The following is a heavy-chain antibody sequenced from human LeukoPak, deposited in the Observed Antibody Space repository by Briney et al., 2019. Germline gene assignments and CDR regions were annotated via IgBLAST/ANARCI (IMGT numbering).Heavy chain of an antibody. J-gene: IGHJ4*02. CDR3: AKDLAGSGSYSFDY. D-gene: IGHD1-26*01. Sequence: GGSLRLSCAVSGFTFSNYAMNWVRQAPGRGLEWVSDISGSGGSTYYADSEKGRFTISRDNSKNTLYLQMNSLRAEDTAVYYCAKDLAGSGSYSFDYWGQGTLVTVSS. V-gene: IGHV3-23*01. CDR1: GFTFSNYA. CDR2: ISGSGGST.